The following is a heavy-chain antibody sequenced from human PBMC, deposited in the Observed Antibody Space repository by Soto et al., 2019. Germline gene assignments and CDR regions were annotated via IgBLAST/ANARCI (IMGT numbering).Heavy chain of an antibody. V-gene: IGHV3-21*01. J-gene: IGHJ5*02. CDR3: ARDPYDRVPYGPNWFDP. CDR2: ISSSSSYI. CDR1: GFTLSSYS. Sequence: GGSLRLSCAASGFTLSSYSMNWVRQAPGKGLEWVSSISSSSSYIYYADSVKGRFTISRDNAKNSLYLQMNSLRAEDTAVYYCARDPYDRVPYGPNWFDPWGQGTLVTVSS. D-gene: IGHD3-3*01.